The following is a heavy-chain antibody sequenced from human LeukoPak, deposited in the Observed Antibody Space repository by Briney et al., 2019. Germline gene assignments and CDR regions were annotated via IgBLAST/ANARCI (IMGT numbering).Heavy chain of an antibody. Sequence: GGSLRLSCAASGFTFSSYAMSWVRQAPGKGLEWVSTISANGGSTYYADSVKGRFTISRDNSKNTLYLQMSSLRAEDTAVYYCAQAKNYGDYYYWGQGTLVTVSS. CDR3: AQAKNYGDYYY. V-gene: IGHV3-23*01. D-gene: IGHD4-17*01. CDR2: ISANGGST. J-gene: IGHJ4*02. CDR1: GFTFSSYA.